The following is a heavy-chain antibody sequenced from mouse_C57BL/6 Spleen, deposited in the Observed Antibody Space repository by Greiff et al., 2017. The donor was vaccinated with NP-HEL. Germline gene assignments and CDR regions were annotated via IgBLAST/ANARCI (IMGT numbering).Heavy chain of an antibody. Sequence: EVMLVESGGGLVKPGGSLKLSCAASGFTFSDYGMHWVRQAPEKGLEWVAYISSGSSTIYYADTVKGRFTISRDNAKNTLFLQMTSLRSEDTAMYYCARFNSIVATGDYAMDYWGQGTSVTVSS. J-gene: IGHJ4*01. V-gene: IGHV5-17*01. CDR2: ISSGSSTI. D-gene: IGHD1-1*01. CDR1: GFTFSDYG. CDR3: ARFNSIVATGDYAMDY.